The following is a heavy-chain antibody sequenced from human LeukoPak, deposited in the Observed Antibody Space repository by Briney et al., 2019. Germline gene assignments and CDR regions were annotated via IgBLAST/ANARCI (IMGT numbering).Heavy chain of an antibody. V-gene: IGHV5-51*01. CDR3: ARRVKGYSGYSDY. J-gene: IGHJ4*02. CDR1: GYSFTSYW. D-gene: IGHD1-26*01. CDR2: IYPGDSDT. Sequence: GESLKISCQGSGYSFTSYWLGWVRQMPGKGLEWMGIIYPGDSDTIYSPSFQGQHPISADKSISTACLELSSLKASDTAMYYCARRVKGYSGYSDYWGQGTLVTVSS.